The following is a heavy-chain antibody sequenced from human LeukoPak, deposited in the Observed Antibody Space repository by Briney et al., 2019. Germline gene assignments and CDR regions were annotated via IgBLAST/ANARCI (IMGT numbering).Heavy chain of an antibody. CDR1: GYTLTELS. J-gene: IGHJ6*02. CDR3: ATVDSSRYYYYYGMDV. Sequence: ASVKVSCKVSGYTLTELSMHWVRQAPGKGLEWMGGSDPEDGETIYAQKFQGRVTMTEDTSTDTAYMELSSLRSEDTAVYYCATVDSSRYYYYYGMDVWGQGTTVTVSS. D-gene: IGHD3-22*01. CDR2: SDPEDGET. V-gene: IGHV1-24*01.